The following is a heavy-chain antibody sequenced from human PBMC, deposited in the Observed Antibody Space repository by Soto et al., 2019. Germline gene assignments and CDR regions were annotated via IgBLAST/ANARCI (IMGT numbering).Heavy chain of an antibody. CDR2: INPNSGGT. J-gene: IGHJ6*02. D-gene: IGHD2-8*01. CDR3: ARDNANYYYYGMDV. Sequence: ASVKVSCKASGYTFTGNYMHWVRQAPGQGLEWMGWINPNSGGTNYAQKFQGWVTMTRDTSISTAYMELSRLRSDDTAVYYCARDNANYYYYGMDVWGQGTTVTVSS. CDR1: GYTFTGNY. V-gene: IGHV1-2*04.